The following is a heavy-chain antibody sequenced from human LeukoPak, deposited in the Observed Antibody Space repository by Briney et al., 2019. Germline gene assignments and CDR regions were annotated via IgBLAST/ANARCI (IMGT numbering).Heavy chain of an antibody. V-gene: IGHV1-69*13. D-gene: IGHD3-10*01. CDR3: ARDERFGELFTY. CDR2: IIPIFGTA. CDR1: GGTFSSYA. J-gene: IGHJ4*02. Sequence: ASVKVSCKASGGTFSSYAISWVRQAPGQGLEWMGGIIPIFGTANYAQKFQGRVTITADESTSTAYMELSSLRSEDTAVYYCARDERFGELFTYWGQGTLVTVSS.